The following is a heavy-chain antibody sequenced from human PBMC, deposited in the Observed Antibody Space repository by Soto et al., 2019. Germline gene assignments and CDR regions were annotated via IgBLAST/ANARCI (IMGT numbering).Heavy chain of an antibody. CDR2: IKQDGSEK. V-gene: IGHV3-7*01. J-gene: IGHJ4*02. Sequence: GGSLRLSCAASGFTFSSYWMSWVRQAPGKGLEWVANIKQDGSEKYYVDSVKGRFTISRDNAKNSLYLQMNSLRAEDTAVYYCARALRYYYDSSGYYDYWGQGTLVTV. CDR3: ARALRYYYDSSGYYDY. CDR1: GFTFSSYW. D-gene: IGHD3-22*01.